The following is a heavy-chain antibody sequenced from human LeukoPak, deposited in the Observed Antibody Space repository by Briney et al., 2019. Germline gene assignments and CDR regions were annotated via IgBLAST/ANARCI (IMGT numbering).Heavy chain of an antibody. D-gene: IGHD1-26*01. V-gene: IGHV4-38-2*02. Sequence: SETLTLTCTVSGYSISSGYYWGWIRQPPGKGLEWIGSIYHSGSTYCNPSLKSRVTISVDTSKNQFSLKLRSVTAADTAVYYCARGRSRGSHIDYWGQGTLVTVSS. CDR2: IYHSGST. CDR1: GYSISSGYY. J-gene: IGHJ4*02. CDR3: ARGRSRGSHIDY.